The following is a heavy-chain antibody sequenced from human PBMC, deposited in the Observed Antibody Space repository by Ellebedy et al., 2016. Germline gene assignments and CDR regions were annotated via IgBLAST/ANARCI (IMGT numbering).Heavy chain of an antibody. CDR1: GGSFSGYY. Sequence: SETLSLXCAVYGGSFSGYYWSWIRQPPGKGLEWIGEINHSGSTNYNPSLKSRVTISVDTSKNQFSLKLSSVTAADTAVYYCARGYYGSGVDYWGQGALVTVSS. V-gene: IGHV4-34*01. CDR3: ARGYYGSGVDY. D-gene: IGHD3-10*01. CDR2: INHSGST. J-gene: IGHJ4*02.